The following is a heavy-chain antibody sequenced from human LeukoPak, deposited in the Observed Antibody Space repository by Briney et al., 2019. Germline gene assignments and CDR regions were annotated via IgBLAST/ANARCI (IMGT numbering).Heavy chain of an antibody. D-gene: IGHD6-19*01. J-gene: IGHJ3*02. CDR2: ISSSGDST. CDR1: GFTFSSYS. CDR3: AKVNSGWVIGAFDI. V-gene: IGHV3-23*01. Sequence: GGSLRLSCAASGFTFSSYSMNWVRQAPGKGLEWVSVISSSGDSTYYADSVKGRFTISRDNSKNTLYLQMNSLRAEDTAVYYCAKVNSGWVIGAFDIWGQGTMVTVSS.